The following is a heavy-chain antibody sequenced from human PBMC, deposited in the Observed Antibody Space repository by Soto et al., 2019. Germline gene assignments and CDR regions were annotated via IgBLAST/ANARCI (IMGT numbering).Heavy chain of an antibody. D-gene: IGHD7-27*01. J-gene: IGHJ6*03. CDR2: IISGGGSVT. Sequence: GGSLRLSCAASGFSFSTYGMGWVRQAPGKGLEWVSAIISGGGSVTYYADPVKGRFTISRDNSNNTLYLQMSSLRAEDTAVYHCWKDGDDNDLRGYMDVWGKGTTVTVSS. V-gene: IGHV3-23*01. CDR3: WKDGDDNDLRGYMDV. CDR1: GFSFSTYG.